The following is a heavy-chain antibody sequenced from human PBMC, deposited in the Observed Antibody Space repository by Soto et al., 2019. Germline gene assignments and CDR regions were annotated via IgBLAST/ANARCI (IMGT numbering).Heavy chain of an antibody. CDR3: SRGDREDTAVVIGARPGEYGMDV. J-gene: IGHJ6*02. V-gene: IGHV3-30-3*01. CDR1: GFTFSIYA. CDR2: ISYDGARK. Sequence: QVQLVESGGGVVQPGRSLRLSCAASGFTFSIYAMHWVRQAPGKGLEWVAVISYDGARKAYANSVKGRFTISRDTSKNTLYLQMNGLRVEDTAAYYCSRGDREDTAVVIGARPGEYGMDVWGRGTTVTVYS. D-gene: IGHD2-15*01.